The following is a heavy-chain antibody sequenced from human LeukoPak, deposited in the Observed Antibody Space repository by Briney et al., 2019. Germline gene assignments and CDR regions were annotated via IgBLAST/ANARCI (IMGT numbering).Heavy chain of an antibody. Sequence: ASVKVSCKASGYTFTSYAMNWVRQAPGQGLEWMGWINTNTGNPTYAQGFTGRFVFSLDTSVSTAYLQISSLKAEDTAVYYCARVPRRVASSAAVSDYWGQGTLVTVSS. J-gene: IGHJ4*02. CDR2: INTNTGNP. CDR1: GYTFTSYA. V-gene: IGHV7-4-1*02. D-gene: IGHD6-13*01. CDR3: ARVPRRVASSAAVSDY.